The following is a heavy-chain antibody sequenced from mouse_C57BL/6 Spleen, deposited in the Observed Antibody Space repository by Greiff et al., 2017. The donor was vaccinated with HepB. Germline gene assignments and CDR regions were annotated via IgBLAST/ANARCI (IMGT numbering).Heavy chain of an antibody. CDR1: GYTFTSYW. V-gene: IGHV1-55*01. CDR2: IYPGSGST. D-gene: IGHD3-2*02. Sequence: VQLQQPGAELVKPGASVKMSCKASGYTFTSYWITWVKQRPGQGLEWIGDIYPGSGSTNYNEKFKSKATLTVDTSSSTAYMQLSSLTSEDSAVYYCARTSSGYVGAMDYWGQGTSVTVSS. CDR3: ARTSSGYVGAMDY. J-gene: IGHJ4*01.